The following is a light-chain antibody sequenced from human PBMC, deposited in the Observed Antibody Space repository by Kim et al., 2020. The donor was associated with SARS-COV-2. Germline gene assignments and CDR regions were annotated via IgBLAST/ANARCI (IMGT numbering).Light chain of an antibody. V-gene: IGKV1-12*01. CDR1: QGIGNC. J-gene: IGKJ2*03. CDR3: QQAYNFPLS. Sequence: ACVGDRVSITGRSSQGIGNCLGWYQQKPGKAPKLLIYAAASLQSGVPSRFSGSGSGTDFTLTISSLQPEDLATYYCQQAYNFPLSFGQGTKVDIK. CDR2: AAA.